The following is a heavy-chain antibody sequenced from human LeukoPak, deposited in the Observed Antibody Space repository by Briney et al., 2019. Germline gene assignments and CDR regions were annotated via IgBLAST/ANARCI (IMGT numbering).Heavy chain of an antibody. V-gene: IGHV4-38-2*02. Sequence: SETLSLTCTVSGYSISSGYYWGWIRQPPGKGLEWIGSIYHSGSIYYNPSLKSRATFSVDTSKNQFSLKLRSVTAADTAVYYCARTITGRVDYWGQGTLVTVSS. CDR3: ARTITGRVDY. CDR2: IYHSGSI. J-gene: IGHJ4*02. D-gene: IGHD1-20*01. CDR1: GYSISSGYY.